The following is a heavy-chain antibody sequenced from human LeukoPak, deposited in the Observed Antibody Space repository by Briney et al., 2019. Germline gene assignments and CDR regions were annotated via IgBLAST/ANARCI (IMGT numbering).Heavy chain of an antibody. Sequence: SETLSLTCAVSGGSISSGGYSWSWIRQPPGKGLEWIGYIYHSGSTYYNPSLKSRVTMSVDTSKNQFSLKLSSVTAADTAVYYCARDSGYSSGWRYYYYGMDVWGQGTTVTVSS. D-gene: IGHD6-19*01. CDR3: ARDSGYSSGWRYYYYGMDV. J-gene: IGHJ6*02. V-gene: IGHV4-30-2*01. CDR2: IYHSGST. CDR1: GGSISSGGYS.